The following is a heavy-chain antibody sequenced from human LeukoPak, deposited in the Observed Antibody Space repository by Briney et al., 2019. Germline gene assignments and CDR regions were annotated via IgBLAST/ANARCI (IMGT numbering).Heavy chain of an antibody. J-gene: IGHJ3*02. V-gene: IGHV1-2*02. CDR2: INPNSGGT. Sequence: GASVKVSCKASGYTFTCYYMHWVRQAPGQGREWMGWINPNSGGTNYAQKFQGRVTMTRDTSISTAYMELSRLRSDDTAVYSCAREDLFDAFDIWGQGTMVTVSS. CDR3: AREDLFDAFDI. CDR1: GYTFTCYY.